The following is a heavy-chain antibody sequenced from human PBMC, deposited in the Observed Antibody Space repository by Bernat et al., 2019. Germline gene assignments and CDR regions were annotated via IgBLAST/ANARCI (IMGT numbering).Heavy chain of an antibody. CDR1: GYTFTGYY. D-gene: IGHD4-17*01. J-gene: IGHJ6*02. CDR2: INPNSGGT. Sequence: QVQLVQSGAEVKKPGASVKVSCKASGYTFTGYYMHWVRQAPGQGLEWMGWINPNSGGTNYAQKLKGWVTMTRDTSISTAYMELSRLGSDDTAVYYCARDYISSVTTSDYYYGMDVWGQGTTVTVSS. CDR3: ARDYISSVTTSDYYYGMDV. V-gene: IGHV1-2*04.